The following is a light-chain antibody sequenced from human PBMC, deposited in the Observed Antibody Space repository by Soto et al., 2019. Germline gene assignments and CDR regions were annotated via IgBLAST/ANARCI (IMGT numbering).Light chain of an antibody. V-gene: IGKV1-6*01. CDR1: RDIGSD. CDR2: AAS. Sequence: ATLMTPSPSSLSASLGGRIPITRRARRDIGSDLSWYQQKPGNAPTLLIYAASNLPSRVPSRFSGSRSGTEFTLTGSSLQPADFAVYYCLQYHDDSWTFGQGTKVDIK. CDR3: LQYHDDSWT. J-gene: IGKJ1*01.